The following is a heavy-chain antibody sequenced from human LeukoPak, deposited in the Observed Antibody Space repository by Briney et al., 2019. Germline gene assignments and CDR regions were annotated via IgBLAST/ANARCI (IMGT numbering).Heavy chain of an antibody. V-gene: IGHV4-59*12. CDR3: ARVYGGILTGYYGFDY. CDR1: GGSISSYY. Sequence: SETLSLTCTVSGGSISSYYWSWIRQPPGKGLEWIGYIYYSGSTNYNPSLKSRVTISVDKSKNQFSLKLSSVTAAGTAVYYCARVYGGILTGYYGFDYWGQGTLVTVSS. D-gene: IGHD3-9*01. J-gene: IGHJ4*02. CDR2: IYYSGST.